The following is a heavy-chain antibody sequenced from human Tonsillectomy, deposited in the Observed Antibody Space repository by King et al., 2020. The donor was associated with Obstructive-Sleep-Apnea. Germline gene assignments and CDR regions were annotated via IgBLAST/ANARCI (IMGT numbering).Heavy chain of an antibody. V-gene: IGHV1-3*01. CDR2: INAGTGNT. Sequence: VQLVQSGAEVKKPGASVRVSCKAPGYTFTIYAMHWVRQAPGQRLEWMGWINAGTGNTKYSQRFQGRVTITRDTSARTAYMELSSLRSEDTAVYYCARGGFFRSGDSLGDYWGQGTLVTVSS. CDR1: GYTFTIYA. J-gene: IGHJ4*02. D-gene: IGHD2-21*02. CDR3: ARGGFFRSGDSLGDY.